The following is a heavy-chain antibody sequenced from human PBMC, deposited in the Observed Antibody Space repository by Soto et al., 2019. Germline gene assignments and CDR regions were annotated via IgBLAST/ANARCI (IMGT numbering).Heavy chain of an antibody. Sequence: GESLKISCKGSGYTFTSYWIGWVRQMPGEGLEWLGVIYPGDSDTRYSPSFQGQVTISADKSINTAYLQWGSLKASDSAIYYCARSAGIAGRFSEYWGQCTMVTVSS. D-gene: IGHD2-15*01. CDR3: ARSAGIAGRFSEY. CDR2: IYPGDSDT. J-gene: IGHJ4*02. CDR1: GYTFTSYW. V-gene: IGHV5-51*01.